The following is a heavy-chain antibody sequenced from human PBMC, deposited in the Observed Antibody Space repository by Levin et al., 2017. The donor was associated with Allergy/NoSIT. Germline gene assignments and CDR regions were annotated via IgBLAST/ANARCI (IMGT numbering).Heavy chain of an antibody. CDR1: GYTFTDYY. Sequence: ASVKVSCKASGYTFTDYYMHWVRQAPGQGLEWMGWINPNSGGTNYEQKFQGRVTMTRDTSISTAYMELSSLRSDDTAVYYCARIKWVTGASGGPGGFDYWAQGTLVTVSS. V-gene: IGHV1-2*02. J-gene: IGHJ4*02. D-gene: IGHD3-16*01. CDR2: INPNSGGT. CDR3: ARIKWVTGASGGPGGFDY.